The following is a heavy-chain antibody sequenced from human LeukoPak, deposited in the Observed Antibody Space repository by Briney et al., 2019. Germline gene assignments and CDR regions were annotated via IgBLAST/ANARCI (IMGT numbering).Heavy chain of an antibody. CDR2: VNSDGSST. V-gene: IGHV3-74*01. CDR3: ARGVRELGMTNY. Sequence: GGSLRLSCAASGFTFCSYWMHWLRQAPGKGLVWVSRVNSDGSSTSYADSVKGRFTISRDNAKNTLSLQMNSLRAEDTAVYYCARGVRELGMTNYWGQGTLVTVSS. CDR1: GFTFCSYW. D-gene: IGHD7-27*01. J-gene: IGHJ4*02.